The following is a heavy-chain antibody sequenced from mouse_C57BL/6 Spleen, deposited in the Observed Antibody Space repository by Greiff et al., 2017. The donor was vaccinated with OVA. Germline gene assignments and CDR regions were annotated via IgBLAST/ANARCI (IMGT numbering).Heavy chain of an antibody. D-gene: IGHD2-4*01. V-gene: IGHV1-74*01. Sequence: VQLQQPGAELVKPGASVKVSCKASGYTFTSYWMHWVKQRPGQGLEWIGRIHPSDRDTNYNQKFKGKATLTVDKSSSTAYMQLSSLTSEDAAVYYCAPEGYDYDVSGFAYWGQGTLVTVSA. CDR3: APEGYDYDVSGFAY. CDR1: GYTFTSYW. J-gene: IGHJ3*01. CDR2: IHPSDRDT.